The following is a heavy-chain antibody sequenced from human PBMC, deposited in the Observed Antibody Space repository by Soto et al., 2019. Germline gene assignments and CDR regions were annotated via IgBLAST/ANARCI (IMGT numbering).Heavy chain of an antibody. Sequence: SETLSLTCTVSGGSVSSGSYYWSWIRQPPGKGLEWIGYIYYSGSTNYNPSLKSRVTISVDTSKNQFSLKLSSVTAADTAVYYCARAPLQTSGYSYAAHAFDIWGQGTMVTVSS. CDR3: ARAPLQTSGYSYAAHAFDI. CDR2: IYYSGST. D-gene: IGHD5-18*01. CDR1: GGSVSSGSYY. J-gene: IGHJ3*02. V-gene: IGHV4-61*01.